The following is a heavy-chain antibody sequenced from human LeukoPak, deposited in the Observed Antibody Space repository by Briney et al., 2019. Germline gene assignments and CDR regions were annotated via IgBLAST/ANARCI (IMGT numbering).Heavy chain of an antibody. D-gene: IGHD3-10*01. J-gene: IGHJ4*02. V-gene: IGHV1-18*01. CDR1: GYTFTSYG. Sequence: APVKVSCNASGYTFTSYGISWMRPAPGQGLEWMGWISAYNGKTNHAQKLQGRVTMTPATSPSPAYMELSRLRSDDKAVYYCPSGLGPFGELPNPFVYWRRGTVLSVPS. CDR3: PSGLGPFGELPNPFVY. CDR2: ISAYNGKT.